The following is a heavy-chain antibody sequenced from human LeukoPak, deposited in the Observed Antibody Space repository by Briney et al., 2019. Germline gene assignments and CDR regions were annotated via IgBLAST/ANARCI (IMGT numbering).Heavy chain of an antibody. V-gene: IGHV4-34*01. D-gene: IGHD6-13*01. CDR3: SRVAAAGTLGYYYYYMDV. J-gene: IGHJ6*03. Sequence: PSETLSLTCAVYGGSFSGYYWSWIRHPPGKGLEWSGEINHSGSTNYNPSLNSRVAISVDTSKNQYSLKLICAVAAATSVYYCSRVAAAGTLGYYYYYMDVWGKGTTVTVSS. CDR1: GGSFSGYY. CDR2: INHSGST.